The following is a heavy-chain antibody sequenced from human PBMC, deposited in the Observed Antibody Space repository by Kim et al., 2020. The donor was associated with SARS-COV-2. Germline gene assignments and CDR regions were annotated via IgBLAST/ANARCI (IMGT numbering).Heavy chain of an antibody. Sequence: GGSLRLYCAVSGSSVRSSYMTWVRQAPGKGLEWVSAIHDAGSTYYADSVKGRFTISRDIPKDTLYLQMNSLRAEDTAVYYCSSSTVGAYFDYWGQGSLVT. CDR2: IHDAGST. CDR1: GSSVRSSY. J-gene: IGHJ4*02. D-gene: IGHD1-26*01. V-gene: IGHV3-53*01. CDR3: SSSTVGAYFDY.